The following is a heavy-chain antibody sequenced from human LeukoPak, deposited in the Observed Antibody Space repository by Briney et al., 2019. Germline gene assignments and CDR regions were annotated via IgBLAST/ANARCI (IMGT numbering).Heavy chain of an antibody. Sequence: ASVKVSCKASGGTFSSYAISWVRQAPAHGRERLGRIIPIFGTANYAQKFQGRVTITTDECTSTAYMELSSLRAEHTAVYYGARDTTDVAAAAGTVYWGRGTLVTVSS. CDR1: GGTFSSYA. CDR3: ARDTTDVAAAAGTVY. CDR2: IIPIFGTA. J-gene: IGHJ4*02. V-gene: IGHV1-69*05. D-gene: IGHD6-13*01.